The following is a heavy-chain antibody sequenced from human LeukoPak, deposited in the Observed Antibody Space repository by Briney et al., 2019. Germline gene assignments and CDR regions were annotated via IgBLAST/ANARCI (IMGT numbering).Heavy chain of an antibody. V-gene: IGHV3-23*01. CDR2: ISGSGSST. J-gene: IGHJ1*01. D-gene: IGHD2-15*01. CDR3: AKELGYCSAGRCEYFQH. CDR1: GFTFSSYA. Sequence: LGGSLRLSCAASGFTFSSYAMNWVRQAPGKGLEWVSAISGSGSSTYYADSVKGRFTISRDNSKNTLYLQMNSLRAEDTAIYYCAKELGYCSAGRCEYFQHWGQGTLVTVSS.